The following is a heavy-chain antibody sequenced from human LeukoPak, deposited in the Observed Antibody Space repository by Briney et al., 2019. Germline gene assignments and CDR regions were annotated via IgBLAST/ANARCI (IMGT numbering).Heavy chain of an antibody. CDR1: GFTFSSNW. D-gene: IGHD3-16*01. CDR3: ARFANLAS. CDR2: IKEDGSEK. Sequence: GGSLRLSCAASGFTFSSNWMSWVRQAPGKGLEWVANIKEDGSEKNYVDSVKGRFTISRDNAKNSLFLQMNSLRVEDTAVYYCARFANLASWGQGTQVIVSS. V-gene: IGHV3-7*01. J-gene: IGHJ5*02.